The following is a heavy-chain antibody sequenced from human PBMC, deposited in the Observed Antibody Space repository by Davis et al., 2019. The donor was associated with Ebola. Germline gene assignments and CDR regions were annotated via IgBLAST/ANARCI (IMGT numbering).Heavy chain of an antibody. D-gene: IGHD2-8*01. CDR2: INPSGGT. V-gene: IGHV1-46*01. CDR1: GYTFTTHY. J-gene: IGHJ4*02. CDR3: ARDNGY. Sequence: ASVPVSCKASGYTFTTHYMHWVRQAPGQGLEWMGLINPSGGTTYSQRFQGRITMTRDTSTSTVHMELSSLTSEDTALYYCARDNGYWGQGTLVTVSS.